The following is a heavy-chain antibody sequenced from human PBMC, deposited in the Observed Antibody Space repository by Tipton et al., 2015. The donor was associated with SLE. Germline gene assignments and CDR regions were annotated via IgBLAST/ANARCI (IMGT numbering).Heavy chain of an antibody. CDR2: ISYTGST. Sequence: TLSLTCTVSGGSISSYYWSWIRQSPGKGLEWIGYISYTGSTDCNPSLKSRVTISLDASKNQFSLRLSSVTAADTAVYYCARDGRYGSGSYYLDIWGQGTMVTVSS. D-gene: IGHD3-10*01. CDR1: GGSISSYY. J-gene: IGHJ3*02. V-gene: IGHV4-59*01. CDR3: ARDGRYGSGSYYLDI.